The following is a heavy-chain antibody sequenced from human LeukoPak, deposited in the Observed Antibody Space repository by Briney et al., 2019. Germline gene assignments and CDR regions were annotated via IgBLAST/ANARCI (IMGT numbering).Heavy chain of an antibody. CDR2: IFHTGST. CDR3: ARGMWFDTLFSAFDV. Sequence: SETLSLTCSVSGDSISSRNWWTWVRQTPEKGLEWIGEIFHTGSTNYNPSVEGRVTISIDKSRNHFSLMLTSVTAADTALYYCARGMWFDTLFSAFDVWGQGTMVTVSS. CDR1: GDSISSRNW. J-gene: IGHJ3*01. D-gene: IGHD3-10*01. V-gene: IGHV4-4*02.